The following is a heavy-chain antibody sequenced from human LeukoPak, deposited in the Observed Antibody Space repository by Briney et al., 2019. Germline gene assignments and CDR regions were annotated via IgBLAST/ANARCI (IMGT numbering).Heavy chain of an antibody. V-gene: IGHV1-24*01. J-gene: IGHJ4*02. CDR3: ATTGPLRLGELSLLVY. D-gene: IGHD3-16*02. CDR1: GYTLTELS. Sequence: GASVKVSCKVSGYTLTELSMHWVRQAPGKGLEWMGGFDPEDGETIYARKFQGRVTMTEGTSTDTAYMELSSLRSEDTAVYYCATTGPLRLGELSLLVYWGQGTLVTVSS. CDR2: FDPEDGET.